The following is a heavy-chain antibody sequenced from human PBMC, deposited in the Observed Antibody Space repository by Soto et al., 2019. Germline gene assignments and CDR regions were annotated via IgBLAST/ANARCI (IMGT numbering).Heavy chain of an antibody. CDR1: GYTFTSYD. J-gene: IGHJ4*02. Sequence: QVQLVQSGAEVKKPGASVKVSCKASGYTFTSYDINWVRQATGQGLEWMGWMNPNSGNTGYAQKFQGRVTMTRNTSISTAYMELSSLSSEDTGVYYCARGGIAARLGPPVFDYWGQGTLVTVSS. V-gene: IGHV1-8*01. CDR3: ARGGIAARLGPPVFDY. CDR2: MNPNSGNT. D-gene: IGHD6-6*01.